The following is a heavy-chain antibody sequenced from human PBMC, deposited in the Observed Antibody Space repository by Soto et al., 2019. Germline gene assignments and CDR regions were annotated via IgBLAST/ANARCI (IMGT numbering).Heavy chain of an antibody. J-gene: IGHJ6*02. D-gene: IGHD3-22*01. V-gene: IGHV3-33*01. CDR1: GFTFSTYG. CDR2: IWSDGSNK. CDR3: GRGAGNYYVPKVYYYGMDV. Sequence: QVKLVESGGGVVQPGRSLRLSCAASGFTFSTYGMHWVRQAPGKGLEWVSVIWSDGSNKDYADSVKGRFTISRDNSKNTLYLQKNSLRAEDTAVYYCGRGAGNYYVPKVYYYGMDVWGRGTTVTVSS.